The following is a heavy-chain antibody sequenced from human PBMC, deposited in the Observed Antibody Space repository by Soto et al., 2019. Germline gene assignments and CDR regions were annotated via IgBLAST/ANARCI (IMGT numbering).Heavy chain of an antibody. D-gene: IGHD1-1*01. CDR2: IYPSGTT. CDR3: GFRATADFNY. CDR1: GGSISSTNW. J-gene: IGHJ4*02. V-gene: IGHV4-4*02. Sequence: QVQLQESGPGLVKPSATLSLTCAVSGGSISSTNWWTWVRQSPGRGLEWIGEIYPSGTTNYSPSLKQRVNIAVDMSTNQLSMTLISVTAGDTVVYYCGFRATADFNYWGKGILVTVSS.